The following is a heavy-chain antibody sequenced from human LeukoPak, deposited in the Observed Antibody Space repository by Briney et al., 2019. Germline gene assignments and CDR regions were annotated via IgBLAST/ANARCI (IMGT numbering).Heavy chain of an antibody. V-gene: IGHV1-69*05. J-gene: IGHJ4*02. CDR2: IIPIFGTA. CDR1: GGTFSSYA. D-gene: IGHD2-2*02. Sequence: ASVKVSCKASGGTFSSYAISWVRQAPGQGLEWMGGIIPIFGTANYAQKFQGRVTITTDESTSTAYMELSSLRSEDTAVYYCARDREYCSSTSCYTSDYWGQGTLVTVSS. CDR3: ARDREYCSSTSCYTSDY.